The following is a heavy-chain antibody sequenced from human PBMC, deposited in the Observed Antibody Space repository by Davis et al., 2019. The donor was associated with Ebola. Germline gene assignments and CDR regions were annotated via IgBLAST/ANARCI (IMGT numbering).Heavy chain of an antibody. CDR3: ARGYGSGSYYYYGMDV. CDR2: IWYDGSNK. Sequence: GGSLRLSCAASGFTFSSYGMHWVRQAPGKGLEWVAVIWYDGSNKYYADSVKGRFTISRDHSKNTLYLQMNSLRAEDTAVYYCARGYGSGSYYYYGMDVWGQGTTVTVSS. D-gene: IGHD3-10*01. J-gene: IGHJ6*02. CDR1: GFTFSSYG. V-gene: IGHV3-33*01.